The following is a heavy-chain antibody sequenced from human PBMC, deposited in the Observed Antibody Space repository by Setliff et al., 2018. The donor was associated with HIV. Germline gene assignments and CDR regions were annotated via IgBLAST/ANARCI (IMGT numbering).Heavy chain of an antibody. Sequence: SETLSLTCAVSGFSISTNYYWGWIRQLPGKGLDWIGSIYHSGSTYYNPSLKSRVTISVDTSKNQFSLELSSVTAADTAIFYCARHSGGDQLLREFDYWGQGTLVTVSS. CDR1: GFSISTNYY. V-gene: IGHV4-38-2*01. D-gene: IGHD2-2*01. J-gene: IGHJ4*02. CDR3: ARHSGGDQLLREFDY. CDR2: IYHSGST.